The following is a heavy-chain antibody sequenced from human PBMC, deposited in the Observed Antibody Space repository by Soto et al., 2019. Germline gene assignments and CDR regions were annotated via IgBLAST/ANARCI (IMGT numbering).Heavy chain of an antibody. Sequence: PSETLSLTCTVSGGSISSSSYYWGWIRQPPGKGLEWIGSIYYSGSTYYNPSLKSRVTISVDTPKNQFSLKLSSVTAADTAVYYCARQPGYSGYDYRYYFDYWGQGTLVTVSS. CDR2: IYYSGST. V-gene: IGHV4-39*01. D-gene: IGHD5-12*01. J-gene: IGHJ4*02. CDR3: ARQPGYSGYDYRYYFDY. CDR1: GGSISSSSYY.